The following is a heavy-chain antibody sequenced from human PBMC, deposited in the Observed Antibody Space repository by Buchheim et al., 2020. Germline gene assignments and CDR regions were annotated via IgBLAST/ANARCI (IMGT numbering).Heavy chain of an antibody. V-gene: IGHV3-23*01. CDR3: ANRAVQGAGHSPVYYYGMDV. CDR1: GFTFSSYA. CDR2: ISGSGGSP. Sequence: EVQLLESGGGLVQPGGSLRLSCAASGFTFSSYAMSWVRQAPGKGLAWVSAISGSGGSPSSADSVKGRLTISSDTSKNTLYLQMNSLRAEDTDVYYCANRAVQGAGHSPVYYYGMDVWGQGTT. J-gene: IGHJ6*02. D-gene: IGHD3-10*01.